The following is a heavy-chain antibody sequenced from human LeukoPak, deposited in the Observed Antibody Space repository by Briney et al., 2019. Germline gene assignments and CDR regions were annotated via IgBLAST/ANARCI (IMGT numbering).Heavy chain of an antibody. V-gene: IGHV1-2*06. Sequence: APVKVSCKASGYTFTGSYIHWVRQAPGQGLEWMGRLSTNNGATNYAQKFQGRVTMTRDTSITTAYMELTRLTSDDTAVYYCARGGQPPGWGQGTLVTVSS. CDR3: ARGGQPPG. D-gene: IGHD5-12*01. CDR1: GYTFTGSY. J-gene: IGHJ4*02. CDR2: LSTNNGAT.